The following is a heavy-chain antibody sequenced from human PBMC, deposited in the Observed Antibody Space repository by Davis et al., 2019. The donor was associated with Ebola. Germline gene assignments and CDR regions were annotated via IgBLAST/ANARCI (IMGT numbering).Heavy chain of an antibody. Sequence: GSLRLSCTISGGSISSYYWSWIRQPPGKGLEWIGYIYYSGSNKYNPSLKSRVTMSVDTSKNQFSLKLNSVTAADTAVYYCARQNGDSRFDYYYGMDVWGQGTTVTVSS. CDR1: GGSISSYY. CDR3: ARQNGDSRFDYYYGMDV. J-gene: IGHJ6*02. V-gene: IGHV4-59*01. CDR2: IYYSGSN. D-gene: IGHD4-17*01.